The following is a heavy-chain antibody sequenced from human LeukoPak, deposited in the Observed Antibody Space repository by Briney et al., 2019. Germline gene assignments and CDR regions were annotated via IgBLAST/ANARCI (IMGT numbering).Heavy chain of an antibody. CDR2: INHSGSI. CDR3: ARIPTGQRMTAP. Sequence: SETPSLTCAVYGASFSGYYWSWIRQPPGKGLEWIGEINHSGSINYNPSLKSRVTISVDTSKNQFSLKLNSVTAADTAVYYCARIPTGQRMTAPWGQGTLVTVSS. J-gene: IGHJ5*02. CDR1: GASFSGYY. D-gene: IGHD1-14*01. V-gene: IGHV4-34*01.